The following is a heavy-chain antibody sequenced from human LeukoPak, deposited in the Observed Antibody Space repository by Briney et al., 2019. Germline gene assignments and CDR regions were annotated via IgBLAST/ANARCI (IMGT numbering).Heavy chain of an antibody. CDR3: SKADSGSYYGYFIYGG. Sequence: PGESLSLSCAASGFSFSNSAMSWVRQPPPPGLEWVSAISGSAGRTYYANSVKGRLTISRHNSTNTLYPQMNSLIPAATAVYYFSKADSGSYYGYFIYGGWGQGATVTV. J-gene: IGHJ6*02. V-gene: IGHV3-23*01. CDR1: GFSFSNSA. CDR2: ISGSAGRT. D-gene: IGHD1-26*01.